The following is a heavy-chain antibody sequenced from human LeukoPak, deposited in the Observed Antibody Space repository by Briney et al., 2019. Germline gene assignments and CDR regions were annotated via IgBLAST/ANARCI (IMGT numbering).Heavy chain of an antibody. CDR1: GDSLTSSSDY. D-gene: IGHD2-21*02. CDR2: LHHTGRN. Sequence: SETLSLTCTVSGDSLTSSSDYSGWLRQPPGKRLQWVASLHHTGRNYSNAAHKSRVSISMNTAKSQFSLKVNSVTAADSGVYYCVAEMTASAAFDIWGQGTMVAVSS. CDR3: VAEMTASAAFDI. J-gene: IGHJ3*02. V-gene: IGHV4-39*01.